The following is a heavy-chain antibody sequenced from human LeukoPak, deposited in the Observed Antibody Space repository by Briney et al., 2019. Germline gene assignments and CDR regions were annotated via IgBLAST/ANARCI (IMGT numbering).Heavy chain of an antibody. D-gene: IGHD2-2*01. CDR1: GGTFSSYG. V-gene: IGHV1-69*13. J-gene: IGHJ6*02. CDR3: ASRIVVVPAASADRPTYYYYYGMDV. CDR2: IIPIFGTA. Sequence: GASVKVSCKASGGTFSSYGISWVRQAPGQGLEWMGGIIPIFGTANYAQKFQGRVTVTADGSTSTAYMELSSLRSEDTAVYYCASRIVVVPAASADRPTYYYYYGMDVWGQGTTVTVSS.